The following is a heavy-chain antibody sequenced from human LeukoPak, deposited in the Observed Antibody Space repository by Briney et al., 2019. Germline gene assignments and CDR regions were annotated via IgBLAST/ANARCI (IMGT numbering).Heavy chain of an antibody. CDR2: IFTDGSTT. Sequence: GGSLRLSCVASEFNFFSYGMQWVRRAPGKGLVWVSRIFTDGSTTSYADSVKGRFTISRDNAKNTLYLQMNSLRAEDTAVYYCARELPREVTLDYWGQGTLVTVSP. CDR1: EFNFFSYG. D-gene: IGHD2-21*02. V-gene: IGHV3-74*01. J-gene: IGHJ4*01. CDR3: ARELPREVTLDY.